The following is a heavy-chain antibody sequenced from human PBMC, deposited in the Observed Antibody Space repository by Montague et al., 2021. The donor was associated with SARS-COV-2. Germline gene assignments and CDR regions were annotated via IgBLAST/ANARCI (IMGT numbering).Heavy chain of an antibody. CDR2: MYYSGST. D-gene: IGHD5-24*01. Sequence: SETLSLTCTVSGGSVSSSSYYWGWIRQPPGKGLEWIGSMYYSGSTYYNPSLKSRVTTSVDTSKNQFSLKLTSATAADTAVYYYATQVEMATITGYYFDYRGQGILVTVSS. V-gene: IGHV4-39*07. CDR1: GGSVSSSSYY. CDR3: ATQVEMATITGYYFDY. J-gene: IGHJ4*02.